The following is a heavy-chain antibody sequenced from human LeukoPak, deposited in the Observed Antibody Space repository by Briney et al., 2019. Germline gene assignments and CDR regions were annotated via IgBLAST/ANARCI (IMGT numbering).Heavy chain of an antibody. V-gene: IGHV3-74*01. CDR2: INIDGSST. Sequence: GGSLRLSCVASGFTFSTYWMHWVRQAPGKGLVWVSRINIDGSSTNYADSVKGRFTISRDNAKNTLYMRMNSLRGEDTAVYYCARGAQLTGMASDHWGQGALVTVSS. CDR1: GFTFSTYW. CDR3: ARGAQLTGMASDH. D-gene: IGHD3-9*01. J-gene: IGHJ4*02.